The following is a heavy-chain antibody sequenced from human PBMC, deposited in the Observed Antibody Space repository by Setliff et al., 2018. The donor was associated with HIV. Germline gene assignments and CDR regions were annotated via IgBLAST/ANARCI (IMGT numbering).Heavy chain of an antibody. D-gene: IGHD3-22*01. V-gene: IGHV3-30*02. J-gene: IGHJ4*02. CDR2: IRYDGSNK. CDR1: GFTFSSFG. CDR3: ATTHHYARSGYYG. Sequence: LRLSCAASGFTFSSFGMHWVRQAPGKGLEWVAFIRYDGSNKYYADSVKGRFTISRDNSKNMLYLQMSSLRAEDAALYYCATTHHYARSGYYGWGQGTLVTVS.